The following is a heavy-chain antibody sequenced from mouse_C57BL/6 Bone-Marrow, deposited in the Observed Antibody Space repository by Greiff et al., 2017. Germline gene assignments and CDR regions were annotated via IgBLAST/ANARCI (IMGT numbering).Heavy chain of an antibody. CDR2: IRLKSDNYAT. V-gene: IGHV6-3*01. CDR1: GFTFSNYW. Sequence: EVKVVESGGGLVQPGGSMKLSCVASGFTFSNYWMNWVRQSPEKGLEWVAQIRLKSDNYATHYAESVKGRFTISSDDSKSSVYLQMNNLRAEDTGIYYCKGVYGGYWGQGTTLTVSS. D-gene: IGHD1-1*02. J-gene: IGHJ2*01. CDR3: KGVYGGY.